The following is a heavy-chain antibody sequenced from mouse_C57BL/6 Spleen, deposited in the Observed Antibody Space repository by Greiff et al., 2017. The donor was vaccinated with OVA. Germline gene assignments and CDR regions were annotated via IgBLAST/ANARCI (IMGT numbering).Heavy chain of an antibody. CDR3: ASLYGYDEYYAMDY. CDR1: GYAFSSSW. D-gene: IGHD2-2*01. CDR2: IYPGDGDT. Sequence: VQLQQSGPELVKPGASVKISCKASGYAFSSSWMNWVKQRPGKGLEWIGRIYPGDGDTNYNGKFKGKATLTADKSSSTAYMQLSSLTSEDSAVYFCASLYGYDEYYAMDYWGQGTSVTVSS. V-gene: IGHV1-82*01. J-gene: IGHJ4*01.